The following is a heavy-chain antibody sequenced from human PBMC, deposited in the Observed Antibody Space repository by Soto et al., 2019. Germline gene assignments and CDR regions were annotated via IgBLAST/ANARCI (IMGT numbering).Heavy chain of an antibody. CDR2: ISSSSSYT. CDR3: ARGECSYYYGMDV. CDR1: GFTFRDYH. V-gene: IGHV3-11*06. D-gene: IGHD2-15*01. J-gene: IGHJ6*02. Sequence: PGGSLRLSCAAPGFTFRDYHMSSIRQASGKGLEWVSYISSSSSYTNYADSVKGRFTISRDNAKNSLYLQMTSLRAEDTAVYYCARGECSYYYGMDVWCQGTTVNVSS.